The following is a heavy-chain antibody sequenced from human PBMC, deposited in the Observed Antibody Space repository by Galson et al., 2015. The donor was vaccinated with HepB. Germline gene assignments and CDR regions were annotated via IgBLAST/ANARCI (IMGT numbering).Heavy chain of an antibody. CDR2: IIPIFGTA. V-gene: IGHV1-69*06. J-gene: IGHJ4*02. D-gene: IGHD5-12*01. Sequence: SVKASCKASGGTFSSYGISWVRQAPGQGLEWMGGIIPIFGTANYAQKLQGRVTITADKSTSTAYMELSSLRSEDTAVYYCVIVTTRELFDYWGQGTLVTVSS. CDR3: VIVTTRELFDY. CDR1: GGTFSSYG.